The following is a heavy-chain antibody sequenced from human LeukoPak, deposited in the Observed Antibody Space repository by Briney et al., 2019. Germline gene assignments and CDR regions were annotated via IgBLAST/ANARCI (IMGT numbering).Heavy chain of an antibody. Sequence: PGGSQRLSGASFGFTLIHDRMGAARHGQRKGLEGEANINLDGSKKYYVDYVDSVKGRFTISRDNAQNSLYLQMNSLRVEDTAVYFCARDETGGYFENWGQGTLVTVSS. CDR2: INLDGSKK. CDR3: ARDETGGYFEN. J-gene: IGHJ4*02. CDR1: GFTLIHDR. D-gene: IGHD3-10*01. V-gene: IGHV3-7*01.